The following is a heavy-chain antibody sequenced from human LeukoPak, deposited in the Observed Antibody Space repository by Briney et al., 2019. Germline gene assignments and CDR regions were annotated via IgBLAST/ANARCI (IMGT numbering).Heavy chain of an antibody. V-gene: IGHV3-30*18. D-gene: IGHD4-17*01. CDR3: AKEDYGDASRGYGVDV. CDR1: GFTFSGYG. Sequence: GRSLRLSCAASGFTFSGYGMHWVRQAPGKGLEWVAVIWNDGSKNDYADSVKGRFTISRDNSKNTLYLQMSSLRVEDTAVYYCAKEDYGDASRGYGVDVWGQGTTVTVFS. J-gene: IGHJ6*02. CDR2: IWNDGSKN.